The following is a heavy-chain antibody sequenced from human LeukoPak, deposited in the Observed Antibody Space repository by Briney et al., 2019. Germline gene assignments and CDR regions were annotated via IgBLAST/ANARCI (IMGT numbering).Heavy chain of an antibody. D-gene: IGHD1-20*01. J-gene: IGHJ6*03. V-gene: IGHV4-4*07. Sequence: SETLSLTCNVSGGFISSYYLSWIRQPAGKGLEWIGRIYTSGSTYYNPSLKSRVTMSVDTSKNQFSLQLSSVTAADTAVYYCARGLTGMYYYYYMDVWGKGTTVTVSS. CDR1: GGFISSYY. CDR3: ARGLTGMYYYYYMDV. CDR2: IYTSGST.